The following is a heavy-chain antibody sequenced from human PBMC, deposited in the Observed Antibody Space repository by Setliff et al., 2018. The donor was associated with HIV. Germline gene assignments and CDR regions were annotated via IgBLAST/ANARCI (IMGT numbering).Heavy chain of an antibody. Sequence: KTSETLSLTCAVSAYSISSGYYWGWIRQPPGKGLEWIGYIYYSGNTNYSPSLKSRVTISVDTSKNQFSLKLGSVTAADTAVYYCARVGYYDTSFDYWGQGTLVTVSS. CDR3: ARVGYYDTSFDY. J-gene: IGHJ4*02. CDR1: AYSISSGYY. CDR2: IYYSGNT. V-gene: IGHV4-38-2*01. D-gene: IGHD3-22*01.